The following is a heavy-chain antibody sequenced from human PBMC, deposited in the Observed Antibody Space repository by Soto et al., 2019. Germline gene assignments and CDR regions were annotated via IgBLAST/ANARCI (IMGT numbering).Heavy chain of an antibody. CDR3: GRGRSGQIVIFY. J-gene: IGHJ4*02. Sequence: GASVKVYCKTSGYTFTGHYIHWVRQAPQQGPEWMGEIGPESGATRYAQKFRGRVTMTMDTSITTVYMELKNLSPDDTAVYYCGRGRSGQIVIFYWGQGTPVTVSS. D-gene: IGHD3-3*02. CDR1: GYTFTGHY. V-gene: IGHV1-2*02. CDR2: IGPESGAT.